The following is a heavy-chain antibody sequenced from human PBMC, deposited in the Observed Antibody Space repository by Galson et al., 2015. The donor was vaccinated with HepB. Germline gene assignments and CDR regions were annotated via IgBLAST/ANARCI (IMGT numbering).Heavy chain of an antibody. CDR1: GGTFSSYA. J-gene: IGHJ5*02. D-gene: IGHD3-22*01. V-gene: IGHV1-69*13. CDR3: ARGSLLADYYDSSGYPAEYNWFDP. Sequence: SVKVSCKASGGTFSSYAISWVRQAPGQGLEWMGGIIPIFGTANYAQKFQGRVTITADESTSTAYMELSSLRSEDTAVYYCARGSLLADYYDSSGYPAEYNWFDPWGQGTLVTVSS. CDR2: IIPIFGTA.